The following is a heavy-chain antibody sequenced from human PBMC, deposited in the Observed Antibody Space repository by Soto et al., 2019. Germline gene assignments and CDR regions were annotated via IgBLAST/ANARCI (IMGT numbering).Heavy chain of an antibody. D-gene: IGHD1-1*01. Sequence: GGSLRLSCAASGFTFSSYWMHWVRQAPGKGLVWVSRINSDGSSTSYADSVKGRFTISRDNAKNTLYLQMNSLRAEDTAVYYCARRRHNWNDDAFDIWGQGTMVTVSS. V-gene: IGHV3-74*01. CDR1: GFTFSSYW. J-gene: IGHJ3*02. CDR3: ARRRHNWNDDAFDI. CDR2: INSDGSST.